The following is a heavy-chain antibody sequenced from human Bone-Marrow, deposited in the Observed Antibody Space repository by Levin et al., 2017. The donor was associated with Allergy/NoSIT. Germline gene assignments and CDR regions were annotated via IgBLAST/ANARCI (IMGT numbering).Heavy chain of an antibody. CDR2: IKEDGSAK. CDR1: GFTFSEYW. J-gene: IGHJ3*02. Sequence: GGSLRLSCVASGFTFSEYWMSWVRQAPGKGLEWVASIKEDGSAKYYVESLKGRLTISRDNAKKSVSLQVNSLRVEDTALYYCARLGSAWYGEAFDMWGQGTTVTVSS. V-gene: IGHV3-7*01. CDR3: ARLGSAWYGEAFDM. D-gene: IGHD6-19*01.